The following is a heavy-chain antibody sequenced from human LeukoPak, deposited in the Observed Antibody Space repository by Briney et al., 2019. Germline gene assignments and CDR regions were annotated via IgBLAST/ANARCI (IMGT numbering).Heavy chain of an antibody. Sequence: SETLSLTCTVSGGSISSSSYYWGWIRQPPGKGLEWIGSIYYSGSTNYNPSLKSRVTISVDTSKNQFSLKLSSVTAADTAVYYCARWSCSSTSCYSGFDYWGQGTLVTVSS. D-gene: IGHD2-2*01. J-gene: IGHJ4*02. CDR1: GGSISSSSYY. V-gene: IGHV4-39*07. CDR3: ARWSCSSTSCYSGFDY. CDR2: IYYSGST.